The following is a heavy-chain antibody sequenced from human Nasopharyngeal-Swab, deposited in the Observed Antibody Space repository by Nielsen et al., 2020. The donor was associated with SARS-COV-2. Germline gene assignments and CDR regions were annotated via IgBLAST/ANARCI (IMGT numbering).Heavy chain of an antibody. Sequence: WVRQAPGQGLEWMGGIIPILGIANYAQKFQGRDTITADKSTSTAYMELSSLRSEDTAVYYCARGGRGVVVPAAIGWFDPWGQGTLVTVSS. CDR3: ARGGRGVVVPAAIGWFDP. D-gene: IGHD2-2*01. V-gene: IGHV1-69*10. CDR2: IIPILGIA. J-gene: IGHJ5*02.